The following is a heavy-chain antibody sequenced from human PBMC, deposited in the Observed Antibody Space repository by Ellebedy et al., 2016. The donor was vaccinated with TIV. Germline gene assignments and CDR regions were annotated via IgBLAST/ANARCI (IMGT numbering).Heavy chain of an antibody. J-gene: IGHJ4*02. CDR2: TSFDDKNK. V-gene: IGHV3-30*04. D-gene: IGHD6-19*01. CDR1: GFVFSSYT. CDR3: ARDPYSSAWSAIGYFDH. Sequence: PGGSLRLSCAASGFVFSSYTMWWVRQAPGKGLEWVAVTSFDDKNKHYAEPVKGRFTISRDNSQNTLYLHMHSLRYEDTAVYYCARDPYSSAWSAIGYFDHWGQGTLFTVSS.